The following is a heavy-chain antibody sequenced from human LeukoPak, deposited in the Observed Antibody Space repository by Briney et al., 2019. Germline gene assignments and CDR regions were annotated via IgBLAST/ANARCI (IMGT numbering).Heavy chain of an antibody. Sequence: ASVKVSCKASGGTFSCYAISWVRQAPGQGLEWMGRIIPIFGTANYAQKFQGRVTITTDESTSTAYMELSSLRSEDTAVYYCARGDLAVAETARLVYWGQGALVTVSS. CDR2: IIPIFGTA. CDR3: ARGDLAVAETARLVY. V-gene: IGHV1-69*05. D-gene: IGHD6-19*01. J-gene: IGHJ4*02. CDR1: GGTFSCYA.